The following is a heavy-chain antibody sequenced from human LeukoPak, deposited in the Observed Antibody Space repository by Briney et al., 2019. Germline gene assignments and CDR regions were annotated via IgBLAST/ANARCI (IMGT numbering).Heavy chain of an antibody. J-gene: IGHJ6*04. CDR3: AKDLRGSGRYFGMDV. D-gene: IGHD6-19*01. Sequence: GRSLRLSCAASGFTFSSYGMHWVRQAPGKGLEWVAVISYDGSNKYYVDSVKGRFTISRDNSKNTLYLQMNSLRAEDTAVYYCAKDLRGSGRYFGMDVWGKGTTVTVSS. CDR2: ISYDGSNK. V-gene: IGHV3-30*18. CDR1: GFTFSSYG.